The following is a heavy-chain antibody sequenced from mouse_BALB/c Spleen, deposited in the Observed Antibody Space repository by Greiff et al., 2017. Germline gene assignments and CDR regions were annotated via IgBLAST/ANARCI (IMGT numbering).Heavy chain of an antibody. Sequence: EVQLVESGGGLVKPGGSLKLSCAASGFTFSDYYMYWVRQTPEKRLEWVATISDGGSYTYYPDSVKGRFTISRDNAKNNLYLQMSSLKSEDTAMYYCARAHRYYAMDYWGQGTSVTVSS. J-gene: IGHJ4*01. CDR1: GFTFSDYY. CDR3: ARAHRYYAMDY. CDR2: ISDGGSYT. D-gene: IGHD2-14*01. V-gene: IGHV5-4*02.